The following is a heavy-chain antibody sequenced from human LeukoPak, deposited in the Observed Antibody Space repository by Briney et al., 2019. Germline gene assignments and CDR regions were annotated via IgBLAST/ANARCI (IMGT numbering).Heavy chain of an antibody. CDR2: ISAYNGNT. V-gene: IGHV1-18*04. J-gene: IGHJ4*02. CDR1: GYTFTSYG. CDR3: ARDQGFGYYDYVWGSYRLYYFDY. Sequence: ASVKVSCKASGYTFTSYGISWVRQAPGQGLEWMAWISAYNGNTNYAQKLQGRVTMTTDTSTSTAYMELRSLRSDDTAVYYCARDQGFGYYDYVWGSYRLYYFDYWGQGTLVTVSS. D-gene: IGHD3-16*02.